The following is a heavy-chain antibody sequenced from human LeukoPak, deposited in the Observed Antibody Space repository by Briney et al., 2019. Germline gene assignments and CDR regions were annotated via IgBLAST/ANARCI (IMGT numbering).Heavy chain of an antibody. J-gene: IGHJ4*02. V-gene: IGHV3-23*01. CDR1: GFTFSSYA. D-gene: IGHD2-21*02. CDR2: ISGSGGST. Sequence: GGSLRLSCAASGFTFSSYAMTWVRQAPGKGLEWVSAISGSGGSTYYVDSVKGRFTTSRDNSKNTVYLQMNSLRAEDTAVYYCAKENLVFTAINFDYWGQGALVTVSS. CDR3: AKENLVFTAINFDY.